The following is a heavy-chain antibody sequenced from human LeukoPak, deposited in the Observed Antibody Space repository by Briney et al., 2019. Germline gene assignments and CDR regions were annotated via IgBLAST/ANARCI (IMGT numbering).Heavy chain of an antibody. V-gene: IGHV4-59*01. Sequence: SETLSLTCTVSGGSISSYYWSWIRQPPGKGLEWIGYIYYSESTNYNPSLKSRVTISVDTSKNQFSLKLSSVTAADTAVYYCARGGGSWYYYYMDVWGKGTTVTISS. CDR1: GGSISSYY. CDR2: IYYSEST. CDR3: ARGGGSWYYYYMDV. D-gene: IGHD6-13*01. J-gene: IGHJ6*03.